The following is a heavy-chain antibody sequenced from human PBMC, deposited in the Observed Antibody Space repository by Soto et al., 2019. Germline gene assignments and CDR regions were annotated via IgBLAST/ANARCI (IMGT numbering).Heavy chain of an antibody. CDR1: GGSISSSNW. V-gene: IGHV4-4*02. Sequence: SETLSLTCAVSGGSISSSNWWSWVRQPPGKGLEWIGEIYHSGSTNYNPSLKSRVTISVDKSKNQFSLKLSSVTAADTAVYYCARVGYCTSIRCYTDWFDTWGQGTLVTVSS. J-gene: IGHJ5*02. D-gene: IGHD2-2*02. CDR2: IYHSGST. CDR3: ARVGYCTSIRCYTDWFDT.